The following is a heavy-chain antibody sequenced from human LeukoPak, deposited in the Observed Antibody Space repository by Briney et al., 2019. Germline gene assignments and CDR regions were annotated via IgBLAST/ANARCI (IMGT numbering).Heavy chain of an antibody. CDR1: GFTFSSYQ. D-gene: IGHD3-22*01. CDR3: ARAPGYYYDSSGYYADY. J-gene: IGHJ4*02. Sequence: GGSLRLSCAASGFTFSSYQMNWVRQAPGKGLEWVSYISISGSTIYYAYSVKGRFTISRYNATNSLYLQMHSLRAEDTAVYYCARAPGYYYDSSGYYADYWGQGTLVTVSS. CDR2: ISISGSTI. V-gene: IGHV3-48*03.